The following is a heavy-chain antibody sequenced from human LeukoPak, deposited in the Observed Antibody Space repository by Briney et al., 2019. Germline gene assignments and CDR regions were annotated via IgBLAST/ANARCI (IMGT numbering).Heavy chain of an antibody. Sequence: SETLSLTCTVSGGSISSYYWSWIRQPPGKGLEWIGDIHYSGSTNYNPSLKSRVTISVDTSKNQFSLKLSSVTAADTAVYYCARVEEGYGSGRRENYYYYYMDVWGKGTTVTISS. V-gene: IGHV4-59*01. J-gene: IGHJ6*03. CDR2: IHYSGST. D-gene: IGHD3-10*01. CDR3: ARVEEGYGSGRRENYYYYYMDV. CDR1: GGSISSYY.